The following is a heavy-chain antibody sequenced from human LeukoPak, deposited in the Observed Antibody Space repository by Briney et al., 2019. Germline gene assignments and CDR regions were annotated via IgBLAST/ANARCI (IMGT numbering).Heavy chain of an antibody. Sequence: GGSLRLSCAASGFTFNSYGMHWVRQAPGKGLEWVAFIRYDGSNKYYADSVKGRFTISRDNSKNTLYLQMNSLRAEDTAVYYCAKDHGDPLYYFDYWGQGTLVTVSS. CDR2: IRYDGSNK. CDR1: GFTFNSYG. J-gene: IGHJ4*02. CDR3: AKDHGDPLYYFDY. D-gene: IGHD4-17*01. V-gene: IGHV3-30*02.